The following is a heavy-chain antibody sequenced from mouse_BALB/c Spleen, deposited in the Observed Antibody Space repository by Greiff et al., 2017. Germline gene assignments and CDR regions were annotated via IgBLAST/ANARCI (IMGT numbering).Heavy chain of an antibody. CDR1: GFSLTSYG. Sequence: QVQLKESGPDLVAPSQSLSITCTVSGFSLTSYGVHWVRQPPGKGLEWLVVIWSDGSTTYNSALKSRLSISKDNSKSQVFLKMNSLQTDDTAMYYCARHALISYAMDYWGQGTSVTVSS. V-gene: IGHV2-6-2*01. D-gene: IGHD1-1*01. CDR3: ARHALISYAMDY. CDR2: IWSDGST. J-gene: IGHJ4*01.